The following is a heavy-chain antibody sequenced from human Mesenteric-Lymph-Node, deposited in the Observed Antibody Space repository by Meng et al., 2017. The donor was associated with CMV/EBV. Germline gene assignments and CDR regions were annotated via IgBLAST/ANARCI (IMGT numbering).Heavy chain of an antibody. CDR2: ISYDGTEK. J-gene: IGHJ4*02. CDR3: ARDFVPDY. V-gene: IGHV3-30-3*01. D-gene: IGHD6-6*01. Sequence: GESLKISCAASGFTFSSYDMHWVRQAPGKGLEWVAVISYDGTEKYYADSVKGRFTISRDNSKYTVYVQMNSLRPEDTAVYYCARDFVPDYWGQGTLVTVSS. CDR1: GFTFSSYD.